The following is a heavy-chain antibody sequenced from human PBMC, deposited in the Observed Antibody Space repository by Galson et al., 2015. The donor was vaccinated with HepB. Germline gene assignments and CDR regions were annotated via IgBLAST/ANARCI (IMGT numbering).Heavy chain of an antibody. CDR3: ARDFAAGTSLGFDS. V-gene: IGHV1-69*01. J-gene: IGHJ5*01. D-gene: IGHD1-1*01. Sequence: SCKASGGTFSSYGISWVLQAPGQGLEWMGGIIPTFGIANYAQKFQGRVTITADESTNAAFIELSSLRSEDTAIYYCARDFAAGTSLGFDSWGQGTLVTVSS. CDR2: IIPTFGIA. CDR1: GGTFSSYG.